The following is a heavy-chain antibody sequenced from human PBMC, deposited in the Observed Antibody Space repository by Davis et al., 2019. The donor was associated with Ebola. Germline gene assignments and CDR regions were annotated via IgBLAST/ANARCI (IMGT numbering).Heavy chain of an antibody. Sequence: GGSLRLSCAASGFTFSVYYMSWIRQAPGKGPEWVSSISSSASYKNYADSVKGRFTISRDDAKKSLYLQMNSLRDEDTALYYCARDASATYPPRWGQGTLVTISS. D-gene: IGHD1-14*01. CDR1: GFTFSVYY. V-gene: IGHV3-11*06. CDR2: ISSSASYK. J-gene: IGHJ4*02. CDR3: ARDASATYPPR.